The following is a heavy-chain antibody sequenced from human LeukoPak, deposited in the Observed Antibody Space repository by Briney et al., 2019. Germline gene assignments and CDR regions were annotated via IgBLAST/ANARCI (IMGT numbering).Heavy chain of an antibody. CDR1: GFTFSSYS. Sequence: GGSLRLSCAASGFTFSSYSMNWVRQAPGKGLECVSSISSSSSYIYYAVSVKGRFTISRYNANNSLYLQMNSLRAEETAVYYCARGYDILTGYYMPGAWGQGTLVTVS. CDR3: ARGYDILTGYYMPGA. J-gene: IGHJ5*02. CDR2: ISSSSSYI. D-gene: IGHD3-9*01. V-gene: IGHV3-21*01.